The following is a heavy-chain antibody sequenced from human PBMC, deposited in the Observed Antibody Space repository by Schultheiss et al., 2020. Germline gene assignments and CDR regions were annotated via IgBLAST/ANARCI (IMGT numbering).Heavy chain of an antibody. J-gene: IGHJ6*02. CDR1: GFTFSDYY. D-gene: IGHD2-15*01. CDR3: ARDEVGVREGLGV. CDR2: ISSSTI. V-gene: IGHV3-69-1*01. Sequence: GGSLRLSCAASGFTFSDYYMKWVRQAQGKGLEWVSSISSSTIYYADSVKGRFTISRDNAKNSLYLQMNSLRAEDTAVYYCARDEVGVREGLGVWGQGTTVTVSS.